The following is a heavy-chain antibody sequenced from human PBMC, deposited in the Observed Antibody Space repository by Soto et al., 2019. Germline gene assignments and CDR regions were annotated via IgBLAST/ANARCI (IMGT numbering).Heavy chain of an antibody. CDR1: GGSISSSNW. V-gene: IGHV4-4*02. Sequence: QVQLQESGPGLVKPSGTLSLTCAVSGGSISSSNWWSWVRQPPGKGLEWIGEIYHSGSTTYNPSLKSRVTISVDKSKNQFSLKLSSLTAADTAVYYCARLYMVRGVMDWFDPWGQGTLVTVSS. CDR3: ARLYMVRGVMDWFDP. D-gene: IGHD3-10*01. J-gene: IGHJ5*02. CDR2: IYHSGST.